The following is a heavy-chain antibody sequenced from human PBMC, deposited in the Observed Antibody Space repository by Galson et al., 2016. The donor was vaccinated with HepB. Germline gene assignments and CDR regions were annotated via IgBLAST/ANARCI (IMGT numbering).Heavy chain of an antibody. D-gene: IGHD6-13*01. Sequence: SVKVSCKASGGTFSSYTISWVRQAPEQGLEWMGGIIPIFGTTNYAQKFQGRVTITADESTSTAYMELSSLRSEDTAVYYCARGFIASVGWFDPWGQGTLVTVSS. V-gene: IGHV1-69*13. CDR2: IIPIFGTT. CDR3: ARGFIASVGWFDP. CDR1: GGTFSSYT. J-gene: IGHJ5*02.